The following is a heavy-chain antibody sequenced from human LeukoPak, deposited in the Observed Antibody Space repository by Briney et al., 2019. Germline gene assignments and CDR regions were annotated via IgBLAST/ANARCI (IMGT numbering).Heavy chain of an antibody. Sequence: GGSLRLSCAASGFTFSSSAMSWVRKAPGKGLEWVSAISNNGGYTYYADSVQGRFTISRDNSKSALCLQMNSLRAEDTAVYYCAKQLGYCSDGSCYFPYWGQGTLVTVSS. J-gene: IGHJ4*02. CDR1: GFTFSSSA. CDR3: AKQLGYCSDGSCYFPY. D-gene: IGHD2-15*01. CDR2: ISNNGGYT. V-gene: IGHV3-23*01.